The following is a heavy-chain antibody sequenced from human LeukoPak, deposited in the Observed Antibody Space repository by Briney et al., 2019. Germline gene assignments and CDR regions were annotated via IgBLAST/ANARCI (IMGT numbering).Heavy chain of an antibody. V-gene: IGHV4-61*02. CDR2: IYTSGST. Sequence: PSETLSLICTVSGDSISSGSYYWSWIRQPAGKGLEWIERIYTSGSTNYNPSLKSRVTISVDTSKNQFSLKLSSVTAADTAVYYCARDKRVAVAGTYIYYYYMDVWGNGTTVTISS. J-gene: IGHJ6*03. CDR3: ARDKRVAVAGTYIYYYYMDV. CDR1: GDSISSGSYY. D-gene: IGHD6-19*01.